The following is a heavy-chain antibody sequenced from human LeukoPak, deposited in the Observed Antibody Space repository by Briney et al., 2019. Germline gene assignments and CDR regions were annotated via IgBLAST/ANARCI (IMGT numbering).Heavy chain of an antibody. Sequence: ASVKVSCKASGYTFTGYYMHWVRQAPGQGLEWMGWINRNSGGTKYAQKFQGRVTLTRDTSISTAYMELSRLRCDDTAVYYCARSYDFWSGPPFDPWGQGTLVTVSS. J-gene: IGHJ5*02. D-gene: IGHD3-3*01. V-gene: IGHV1-2*02. CDR3: ARSYDFWSGPPFDP. CDR2: INRNSGGT. CDR1: GYTFTGYY.